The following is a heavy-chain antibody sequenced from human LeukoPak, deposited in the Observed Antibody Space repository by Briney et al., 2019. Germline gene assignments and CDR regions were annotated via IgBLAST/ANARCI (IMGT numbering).Heavy chain of an antibody. CDR2: IIPIFGTA. CDR3: ARSRSGWDDDYYYYGMDV. J-gene: IGHJ6*02. CDR1: GGTFSSYA. D-gene: IGHD6-19*01. Sequence: GASVKVSCKASGGTFSSYAISWVRQAPGQGLEWMGGIIPIFGTANYAQKFQGRVTITADESTSTAYMELSSLRSEDTAVYYCARSRSGWDDDYYYYGMDVWGQGTTDTVSS. V-gene: IGHV1-69*13.